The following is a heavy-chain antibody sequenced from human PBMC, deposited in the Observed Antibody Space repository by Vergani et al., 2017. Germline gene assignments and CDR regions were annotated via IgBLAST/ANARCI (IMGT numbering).Heavy chain of an antibody. Sequence: QVQLVESGGGVVQPGRSLRLSCAASGFTFSSYAMHWVRQAPGKGLEWVAVISYDGSNKYYADSVKGRFTISRDNSKNTLYLQMNSLRAEDTAVYYCASVRLAREKRCSGGSCYRGYFDYWGQGTLVTVSS. CDR1: GFTFSSYA. CDR3: ASVRLAREKRCSGGSCYRGYFDY. J-gene: IGHJ4*02. V-gene: IGHV3-30-3*01. D-gene: IGHD2-15*01. CDR2: ISYDGSNK.